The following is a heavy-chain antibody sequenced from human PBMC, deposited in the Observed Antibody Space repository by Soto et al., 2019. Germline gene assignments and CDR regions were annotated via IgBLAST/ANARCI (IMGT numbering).Heavy chain of an antibody. Sequence: ASVKVSCKASGYTFTSYDINWVRQATVQGLEWMGWMNPNSGNTGYAQKFQGRVTMTRNTSISTAYMELSSLRSEDTAVYYCARGGVWDMGSSPLDYWGQGTLVTVSS. V-gene: IGHV1-8*01. J-gene: IGHJ4*02. D-gene: IGHD6-6*01. CDR2: MNPNSGNT. CDR3: ARGGVWDMGSSPLDY. CDR1: GYTFTSYD.